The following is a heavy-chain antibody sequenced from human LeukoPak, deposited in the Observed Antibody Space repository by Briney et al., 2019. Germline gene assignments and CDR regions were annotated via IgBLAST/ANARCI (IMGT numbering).Heavy chain of an antibody. CDR1: GYTFTGYY. J-gene: IGHJ6*03. CDR2: INPNSGGT. V-gene: IGHV1-2*02. CDR3: ARGVITMVRGVIARNSDYYYYYYMDV. Sequence: ASVKVSCKASGYTFTGYYMHWVRQAPGQGLEWMGWINPNSGGTNYAQKFQGRGTMTRDTSISTAYMELSRLRSDDTAVYYCARGVITMVRGVIARNSDYYYYYYMDVWGKGTTVTVSS. D-gene: IGHD3-10*01.